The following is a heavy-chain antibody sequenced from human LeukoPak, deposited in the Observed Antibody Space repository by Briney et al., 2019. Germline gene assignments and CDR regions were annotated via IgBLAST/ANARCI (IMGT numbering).Heavy chain of an antibody. V-gene: IGHV3-23*01. D-gene: IGHD3-10*02. Sequence: GGSLRLSCAASGFTFSSYAMSWVRQAPGKGLEWVSAISGSGGSTYYADSVKGRFTISRDNSKNTLYLQMNSLRAEDTAVYYCATPWGQLLVPGQVFGSYFDYWGQGTLVTVSS. CDR2: ISGSGGST. CDR1: GFTFSSYA. CDR3: ATPWGQLLVPGQVFGSYFDY. J-gene: IGHJ4*02.